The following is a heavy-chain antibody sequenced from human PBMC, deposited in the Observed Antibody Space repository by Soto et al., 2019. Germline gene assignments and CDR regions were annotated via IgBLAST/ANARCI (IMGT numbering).Heavy chain of an antibody. D-gene: IGHD1-1*01. Sequence: SETLSLSCTVSGGSITNYYWSWIRRLPGKVLELIGYIYYTGRTGYNPSLKNRVTMSVDTSRDHFSLRLTSVTAADTAVYYCAREAIKSPSGANEEYCGIGVLGQGTTVTVSS. J-gene: IGHJ6*02. V-gene: IGHV4-59*01. CDR1: GGSITNYY. CDR2: IYYTGRT. CDR3: AREAIKSPSGANEEYCGIGV.